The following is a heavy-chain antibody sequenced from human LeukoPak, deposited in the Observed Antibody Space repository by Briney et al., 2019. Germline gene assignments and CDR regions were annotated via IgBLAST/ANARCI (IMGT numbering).Heavy chain of an antibody. D-gene: IGHD3-3*02. J-gene: IGHJ5*02. Sequence: ASVKVSCKASGYTFTSYDINWVRQATRQGLEWMGWMNPNSGNTGYAQKFQGRVTITRNTSISTAYMELSSLRSEDTAVYYCARARTFSRINWFDPWGQGTLVTVSS. CDR3: ARARTFSRINWFDP. CDR2: MNPNSGNT. V-gene: IGHV1-8*03. CDR1: GYTFTSYD.